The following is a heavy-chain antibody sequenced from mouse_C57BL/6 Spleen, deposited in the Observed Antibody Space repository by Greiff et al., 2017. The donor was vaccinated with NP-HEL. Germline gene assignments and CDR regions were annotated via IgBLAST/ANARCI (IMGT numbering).Heavy chain of an antibody. J-gene: IGHJ4*01. CDR2: ISYDGSN. CDR3: ARENWDYAMDY. Sequence: DVQLQESGPGLVKPSQSLSLTCSVTGYSITSGYYWNWIRQFPGNKLEWMGYISYDGSNNYNPSLKNRISITRDTSKNQCFLKLNSVTTEDTATYYCARENWDYAMDYWGQGTSVTVSS. D-gene: IGHD4-1*01. V-gene: IGHV3-6*01. CDR1: GYSITSGYY.